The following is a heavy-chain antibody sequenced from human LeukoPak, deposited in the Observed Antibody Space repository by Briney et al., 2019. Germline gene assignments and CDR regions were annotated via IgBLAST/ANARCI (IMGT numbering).Heavy chain of an antibody. CDR3: VKDFGRVRGTPDS. J-gene: IGHJ4*02. CDR1: GFDFSIYT. V-gene: IGHV3-64D*06. D-gene: IGHD3-16*01. Sequence: GGSLRLSCSASGFDFSIYTMYWVRQTPGKGPEYVSTISGSGNGGSRYYTDSVKGRFTISRDDSKSIVYLQMNNLRSEDTAVYYCVKDFGRVRGTPDSWGQGTLVTVSS. CDR2: ISGSGNGGSR.